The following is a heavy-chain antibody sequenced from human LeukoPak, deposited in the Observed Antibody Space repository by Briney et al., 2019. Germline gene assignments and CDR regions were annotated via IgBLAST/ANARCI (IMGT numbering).Heavy chain of an antibody. J-gene: IGHJ3*02. CDR2: ISYSGST. Sequence: SETLSLTCTVSDASFSSHYWTWIRQPPRKGLEWIGYISYSGSTNYNPSLKSRVTISVDTSKNQFSLKLSSVTAADTAVYFCARDPTTVTKGFDIWGQGTLVTVSS. CDR3: ARDPTTVTKGFDI. D-gene: IGHD4-17*01. V-gene: IGHV4-59*11. CDR1: DASFSSHY.